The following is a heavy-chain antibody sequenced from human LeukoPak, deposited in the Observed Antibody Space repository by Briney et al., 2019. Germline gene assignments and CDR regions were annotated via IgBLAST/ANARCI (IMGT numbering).Heavy chain of an antibody. J-gene: IGHJ4*02. CDR3: ARSMYYYDSSGYYYFDY. D-gene: IGHD3-22*01. CDR1: GFTFSSYA. Sequence: GGSLRLSCAASGFTFSSYAMSWVRQAPGKGLEWVSAISGSGGSTYYADSVNGRFTISRDNSKNTLYLQMNSLRAEDTAVYYCARSMYYYDSSGYYYFDYWGQGTLVTVSS. V-gene: IGHV3-23*01. CDR2: ISGSGGST.